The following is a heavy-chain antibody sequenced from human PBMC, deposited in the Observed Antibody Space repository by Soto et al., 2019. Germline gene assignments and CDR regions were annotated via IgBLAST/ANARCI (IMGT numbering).Heavy chain of an antibody. J-gene: IGHJ3*02. V-gene: IGHV3-48*01. CDR1: GFTFNMYS. Sequence: PGGYLRLSCAVSGFTFNMYSMNWVRQAPGKGLEWVSYISSSSSVIYYADSVKGRFTVARDNAKNALYLQMSSLRAEDTAGYYCARDPRGRYPPAAFDIWGQGTMVSVS. CDR2: ISSSSSVI. D-gene: IGHD3-16*01. CDR3: ARDPRGRYPPAAFDI.